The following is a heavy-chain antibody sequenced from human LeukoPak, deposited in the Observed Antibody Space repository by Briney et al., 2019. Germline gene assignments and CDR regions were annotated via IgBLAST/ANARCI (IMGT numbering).Heavy chain of an antibody. J-gene: IGHJ5*02. CDR1: GGSLSGYY. D-gene: IGHD3-10*02. Sequence: SETLSLTCAVYGGSLSGYYWSWVRQPPGKGLEWIGEINHGGSANYNPSLKSRVTISVDTSKHQFSLKVNSVTAADTAVYYCARCTGVDNWFDPWGQGTLVTVSS. CDR2: INHGGSA. V-gene: IGHV4-34*01. CDR3: ARCTGVDNWFDP.